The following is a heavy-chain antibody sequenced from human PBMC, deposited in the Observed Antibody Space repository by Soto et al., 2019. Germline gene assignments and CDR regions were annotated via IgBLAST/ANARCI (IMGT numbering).Heavy chain of an antibody. J-gene: IGHJ4*02. V-gene: IGHV3-9*01. CDR3: AKERFRSSWNTFDY. Sequence: GGSLRLSCAASGFTFEDYAMHWVRQAPGKGLEWVSGISWNSGSIDYADSVKGRFTMSRDNAKNSLYLQMNSLRGEDTALYYCAKERFRSSWNTFDYWGQGTLVTVS. CDR2: ISWNSGSI. D-gene: IGHD6-13*01. CDR1: GFTFEDYA.